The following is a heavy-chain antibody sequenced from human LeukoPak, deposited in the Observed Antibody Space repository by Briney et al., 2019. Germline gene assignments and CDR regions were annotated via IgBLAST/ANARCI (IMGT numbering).Heavy chain of an antibody. CDR1: GFTFSSYG. J-gene: IGHJ6*03. V-gene: IGHV3-33*01. CDR2: IWYDGSNK. Sequence: PGESLRLSCAASGFTFSSYGMHWVRQAPGKGLEWVAVIWYDGSNKYYADSVKGRFTISRDNAKNSLYLQMNSLRAEDTAVYYCARAYCSSTSCYMEDYYYYYMDVWGKGTTVTVSS. CDR3: ARAYCSSTSCYMEDYYYYYMDV. D-gene: IGHD2-2*02.